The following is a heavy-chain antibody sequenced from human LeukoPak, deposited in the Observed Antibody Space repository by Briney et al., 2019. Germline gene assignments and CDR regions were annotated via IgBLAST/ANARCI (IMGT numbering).Heavy chain of an antibody. CDR3: ARSYGDYYNWFDP. CDR2: IYYSGST. Sequence: SETLSLTCTVSGGSISSYYWSWIRQPPGKGLEWIGDIYYSGSTNYNPSLKSRVTISVDTSKNQFSLKLSSVTAADPAVYYCARSYGDYYNWFDPWGQGTLVTVSS. D-gene: IGHD4-17*01. V-gene: IGHV4-59*01. J-gene: IGHJ5*02. CDR1: GGSISSYY.